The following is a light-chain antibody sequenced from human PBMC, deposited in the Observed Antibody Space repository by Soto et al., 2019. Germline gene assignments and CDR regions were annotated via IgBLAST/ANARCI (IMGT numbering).Light chain of an antibody. V-gene: IGLV2-14*01. Sequence: QSVLTQPASVSGSPGQSITISCTGTNTDVGGYNYVCWYQQQPGKAPQLIIYDVTNRPSGVSNRFSGSRSGNTASLTISGLQAEDEADYFCSSYTSSNPVNFGGGPKLTV. CDR3: SSYTSSNPVN. CDR1: NTDVGGYNY. J-gene: IGLJ2*01. CDR2: DVT.